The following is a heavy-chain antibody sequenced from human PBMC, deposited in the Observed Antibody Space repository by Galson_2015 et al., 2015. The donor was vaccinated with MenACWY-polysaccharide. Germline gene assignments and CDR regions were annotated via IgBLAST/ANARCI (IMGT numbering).Heavy chain of an antibody. V-gene: IGHV3-23*01. CDR3: AKDPGGIVVVVASSIRGY. J-gene: IGHJ4*02. CDR1: GFTFSSYA. D-gene: IGHD2-15*01. Sequence: SLRLSCAASGFTFSSYAMSWVRQAPGKGLEWVSAISGSGGSTYYADSVKGRFTISRDNSKNTLYLRMNSLRAEDTAVYYCAKDPGGIVVVVASSIRGYWGQGTLVTVSS. CDR2: ISGSGGST.